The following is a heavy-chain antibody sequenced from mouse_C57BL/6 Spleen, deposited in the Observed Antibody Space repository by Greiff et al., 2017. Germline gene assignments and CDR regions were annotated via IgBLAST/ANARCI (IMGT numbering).Heavy chain of an antibody. CDR2: INPSNGGT. CDR3: ARSNKGYYYAMDY. Sequence: VQLKQSGTELVKPGASVKLSCKASGYTFTSYWMHWVKQRPGQGLEWIGNINPSNGGTNYNEKFKSKATLTVDKSSSTAYMQLSSLTSEDSAVYYCARSNKGYYYAMDYWGQGTSVTVSS. CDR1: GYTFTSYW. V-gene: IGHV1-53*01. J-gene: IGHJ4*01.